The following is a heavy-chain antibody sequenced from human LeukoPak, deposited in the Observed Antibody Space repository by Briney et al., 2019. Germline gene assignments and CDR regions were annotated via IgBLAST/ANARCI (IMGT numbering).Heavy chain of an antibody. J-gene: IGHJ5*02. V-gene: IGHV1-69*04. CDR1: GYTFTSYT. Sequence: GASVKVSCKASGYTFTSYTISWVRQAPGQGLEWMGRIIPILGIANYAQKFQGRVTITADKSTSTAYMELSSLRSEDTAVYYCARDYRSGRSNWFDPWGQGTLVTVSS. CDR2: IIPILGIA. CDR3: ARDYRSGRSNWFDP. D-gene: IGHD6-19*01.